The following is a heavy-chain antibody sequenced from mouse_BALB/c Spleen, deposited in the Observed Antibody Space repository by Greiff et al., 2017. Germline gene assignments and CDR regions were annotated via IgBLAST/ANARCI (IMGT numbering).Heavy chain of an antibody. Sequence: EVMLVESGPGLVKPSQSLSLTCTVTGYSITSDYAWNWIRQFPGNKLEWMGYISCSGSTSYNPSLKSRISITRDTSKNQFFLQLNSVTTEDTATYYCASPILLGYFDVWGAGTTVTVSS. V-gene: IGHV3-2*02. CDR3: ASPILLGYFDV. CDR2: ISCSGST. CDR1: GYSITSDYA. J-gene: IGHJ1*01.